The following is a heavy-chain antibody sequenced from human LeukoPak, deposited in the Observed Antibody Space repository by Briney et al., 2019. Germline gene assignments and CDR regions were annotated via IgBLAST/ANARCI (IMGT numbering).Heavy chain of an antibody. CDR2: IYHSGST. CDR1: GGSISSGGYY. J-gene: IGHJ4*02. D-gene: IGHD3-10*01. CDR3: ASIDTMVRGAPYYFDY. Sequence: SETLSLTCTVSGGSISSGGYYWSWIRQPPGKGLEWIGYIYHSGSTNYNPSLKSRVTISVDKSKNQFSLKLSSVTAADTAVYYCASIDTMVRGAPYYFDYWGQGTLVTVSS. V-gene: IGHV4-30-2*01.